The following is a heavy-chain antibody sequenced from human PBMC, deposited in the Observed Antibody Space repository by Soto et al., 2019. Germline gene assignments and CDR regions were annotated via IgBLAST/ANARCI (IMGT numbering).Heavy chain of an antibody. D-gene: IGHD3-10*01. V-gene: IGHV4-38-2*02. CDR1: GYSISSGYY. J-gene: IGHJ6*02. CDR2: IYHSGST. Sequence: LSLTCAVSGYSISSGYYWGWIRQPPGKGLEWIGSIYHSGSTYYNPSLKSRVTISVDTSKNQFSLKLSSVTAADTAVYYCARDSARTYYYYGMDVWGQGTTVTVSS. CDR3: ARDSARTYYYYGMDV.